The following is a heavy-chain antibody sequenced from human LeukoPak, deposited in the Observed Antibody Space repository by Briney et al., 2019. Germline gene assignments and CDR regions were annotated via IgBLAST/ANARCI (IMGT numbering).Heavy chain of an antibody. D-gene: IGHD2-2*01. CDR2: ISSSSSYI. J-gene: IGHJ4*02. Sequence: GRSLRLSCPASGFTFSSYRMNWVRQAPGKGLEWVSSISSSSSYIYYADSVKGRFTISRDNAKNSLYLQMNSLRAEDTAVYYCARCLGYCSSTSCYDWGQGTLVTVSS. CDR1: GFTFSSYR. V-gene: IGHV3-21*01. CDR3: ARCLGYCSSTSCYD.